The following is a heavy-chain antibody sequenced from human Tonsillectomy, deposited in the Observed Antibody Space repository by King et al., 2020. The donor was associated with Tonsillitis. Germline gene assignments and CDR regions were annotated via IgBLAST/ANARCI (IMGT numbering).Heavy chain of an antibody. CDR3: ARDRRSWYVVDY. V-gene: IGHV3-33*08. Sequence: VQLVESGGGVVQPGRSLRLSCAASGFTFSSYGMHWVRQAPGKGLEWVAVIWYDGSNKYYADSVKGRFTISRDNSKNTLYLQMNSLRAEDTAVYYCARDRRSWYVVDYWGQGTLVTVSS. J-gene: IGHJ4*02. D-gene: IGHD6-13*01. CDR1: GFTFSSYG. CDR2: IWYDGSNK.